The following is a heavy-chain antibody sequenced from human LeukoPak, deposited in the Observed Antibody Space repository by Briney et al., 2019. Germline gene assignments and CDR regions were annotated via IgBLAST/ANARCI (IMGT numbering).Heavy chain of an antibody. CDR1: GFTFSYYG. J-gene: IGHJ5*02. Sequence: GGSLRLSCAASGFTFSYYGMHWVRQAPGKGLEWVAVIWYDGSNKYYADSVKGRFSISRDNSKNTLYLQMNSLRAEDTAVYYCAKGIVVVVAATGWFDPWGQGTLVTVSS. V-gene: IGHV3-33*03. D-gene: IGHD2-15*01. CDR2: IWYDGSNK. CDR3: AKGIVVVVAATGWFDP.